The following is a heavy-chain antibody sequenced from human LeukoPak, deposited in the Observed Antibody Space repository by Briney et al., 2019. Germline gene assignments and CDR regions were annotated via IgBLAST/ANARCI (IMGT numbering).Heavy chain of an antibody. V-gene: IGHV1-18*01. CDR1: GYTFTSYG. Sequence: ASVKVSCEXSGYTFTSYGISWVRQAPGQGLEWMGWISAYNGNTNYAQKLQGRVTMTTDTSTSTAYMELRSLRSDDTAVYYCARGGLYYDFWSGYYWFDYWGQGTLVTVSS. CDR2: ISAYNGNT. CDR3: ARGGLYYDFWSGYYWFDY. D-gene: IGHD3-3*01. J-gene: IGHJ4*02.